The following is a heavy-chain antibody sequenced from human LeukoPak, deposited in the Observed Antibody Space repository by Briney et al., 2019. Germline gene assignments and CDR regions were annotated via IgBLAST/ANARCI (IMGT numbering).Heavy chain of an antibody. D-gene: IGHD3-9*01. J-gene: IGHJ6*03. CDR3: ARLRPINKNYDILTGWGRGYYYYYYMDV. CDR1: GGSISSGNYY. Sequence: SETLSLTCTVSGGSISSGNYYWSWIRQPAGKGLEWIGRVYTSGSTNYNPSLKSRVTISVHTSKSQFSLKLSSVTAADTAVYYCARLRPINKNYDILTGWGRGYYYYYYMDVWGKGTTVTISS. CDR2: VYTSGST. V-gene: IGHV4-61*02.